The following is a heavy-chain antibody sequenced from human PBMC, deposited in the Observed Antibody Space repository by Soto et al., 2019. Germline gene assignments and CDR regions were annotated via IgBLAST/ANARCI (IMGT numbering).Heavy chain of an antibody. V-gene: IGHV4-59*01. CDR1: GGSMSNYY. D-gene: IGHD1-20*01. J-gene: IGHJ4*02. CDR3: AKLTGTSIDY. CDR2: MYYSGST. Sequence: QVQLQESGPGLVKPSETLSLTCTVSGGSMSNYYWGWIRQPPGKGLERIGYMYYSGSTSYNPSLKSRVTISLDTSKNQFSLKLSSVTAADTAVYYCAKLTGTSIDYWGQGALVTVSS.